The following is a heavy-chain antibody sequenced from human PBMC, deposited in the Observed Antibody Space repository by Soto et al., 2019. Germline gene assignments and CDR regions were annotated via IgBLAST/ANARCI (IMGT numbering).Heavy chain of an antibody. D-gene: IGHD3-3*01. V-gene: IGHV3-23*01. CDR2: ISGSGGST. Sequence: PGGSLRLSCAASGFTFSSYAMSWVRQAPGKGLEWVSAISGSGGSTYYADSVKGRFTISRDNSKNTLYLQMNSLRAEDTAVYYCSVSEYYDFWSGLDYWGQGTLVTVSS. CDR1: GFTFSSYA. CDR3: SVSEYYDFWSGLDY. J-gene: IGHJ4*02.